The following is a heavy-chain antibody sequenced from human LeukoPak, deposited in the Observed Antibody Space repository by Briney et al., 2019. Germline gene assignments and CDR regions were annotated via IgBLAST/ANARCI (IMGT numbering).Heavy chain of an antibody. D-gene: IGHD6-13*01. V-gene: IGHV3-20*04. CDR2: INWNGGST. CDR1: GFTFSSYG. Sequence: GGSLRLSCAASGFTFSSYGMHWVRQAPGKGLEWVSGINWNGGSTGYADSVKGRFTISRDNAKNSLYLQMNSLRAEDTALYYCARGVDSSIETGGLDYWGQGTLVTVSS. CDR3: ARGVDSSIETGGLDY. J-gene: IGHJ4*02.